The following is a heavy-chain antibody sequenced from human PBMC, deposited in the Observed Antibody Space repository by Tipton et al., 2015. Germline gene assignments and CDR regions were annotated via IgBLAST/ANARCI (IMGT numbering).Heavy chain of an antibody. D-gene: IGHD2-8*01. Sequence: SLRLSCAASGFTFSGYNMNWVRQAPGKGLEWVSYISSSSSTIYYADSVKGRFIISRDNAKNSLYLQMDSLRSEDTAVYYCARGKQVYASYYGMDVWGQGTTVTVSS. CDR2: ISSSSSTI. CDR3: ARGKQVYASYYGMDV. CDR1: GFTFSGYN. J-gene: IGHJ6*02. V-gene: IGHV3-48*01.